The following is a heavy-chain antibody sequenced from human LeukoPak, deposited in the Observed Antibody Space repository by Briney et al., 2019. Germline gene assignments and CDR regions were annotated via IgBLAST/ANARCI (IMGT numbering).Heavy chain of an antibody. V-gene: IGHV4-39*07. CDR1: GGSISITRYY. CDR3: ARALRFGLGNWFDP. Sequence: PSETLSLTCAVSGGSISITRYYWGWIRQPPGKGLEWIASMYSSGTTYYNPSLKSRVTMSVDTSKNQFSLKLSSVTAADTAVYYCARALRFGLGNWFDPWGQGTLVTVSS. CDR2: MYSSGTT. J-gene: IGHJ5*02. D-gene: IGHD3-10*01.